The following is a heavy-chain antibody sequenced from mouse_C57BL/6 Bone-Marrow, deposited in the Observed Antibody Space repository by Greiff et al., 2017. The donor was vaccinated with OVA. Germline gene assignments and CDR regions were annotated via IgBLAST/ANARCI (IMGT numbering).Heavy chain of an antibody. CDR1: GYTFTDYY. CDR2: IYPGSGNT. V-gene: IGHV1-76*01. J-gene: IGHJ2*01. D-gene: IGHD4-1*01. CDR3: ARSRTGFDY. Sequence: VQLQESGAELVRPGASVKLSCKASGYTFTDYYINWVKQRPGQGLEWIARIYPGSGNTYYNEKFKGKATLTAENSSSAAYMQLSSLTSEDSAVYFCARSRTGFDYWGQGTTLTVSS.